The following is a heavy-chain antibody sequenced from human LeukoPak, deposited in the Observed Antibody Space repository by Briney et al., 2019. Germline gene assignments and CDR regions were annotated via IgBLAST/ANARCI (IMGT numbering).Heavy chain of an antibody. CDR3: ARNRITMVRGVTSPWYYYGMDV. J-gene: IGHJ6*02. D-gene: IGHD3-10*01. CDR1: GGSISSYY. CDR2: IYYSGST. V-gene: IGHV4-59*01. Sequence: PSETLSLTCTVSGGSISSYYWSWIRQPPGKGLGWIGYIYYSGSTNYNPSLKSRVTISVDTSKNQFSLKLSSVTAADTAVYYCARNRITMVRGVTSPWYYYGMDVWGQGTTVTVSS.